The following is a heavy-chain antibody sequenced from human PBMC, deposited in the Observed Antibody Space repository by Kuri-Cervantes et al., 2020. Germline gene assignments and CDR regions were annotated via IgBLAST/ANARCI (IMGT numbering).Heavy chain of an antibody. Sequence: GEFLKISCAASGFTFSSYGMHWVRQAPGKGLEWVAVIWYDGSNKYYADSVKGRFTISRDNSKNTLYLQMNSLRAADTAVYYCARGGGGWYFDLWGRGTLVTVSS. V-gene: IGHV3-33*01. D-gene: IGHD3-16*01. CDR1: GFTFSSYG. CDR2: IWYDGSNK. CDR3: ARGGGGWYFDL. J-gene: IGHJ2*01.